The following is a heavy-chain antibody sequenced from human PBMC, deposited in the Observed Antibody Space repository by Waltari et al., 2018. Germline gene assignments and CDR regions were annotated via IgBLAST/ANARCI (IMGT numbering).Heavy chain of an antibody. CDR3: ARGGPGYCSSTSCSSDAFDI. J-gene: IGHJ3*02. V-gene: IGHV4-4*02. D-gene: IGHD2-2*03. CDR1: GGSTSSRNW. CDR2: IYHSGST. Sequence: QVQLHESGPGLVKPSGTLSLTCAVSGGSTSSRNWQSWVRQPPAQGLEWIGEIYHSGSTNYNPSLKSRVTISVDKSKNQFSLKLSSVTAADTAVYYCARGGPGYCSSTSCSSDAFDIWGQGTMVTVSS.